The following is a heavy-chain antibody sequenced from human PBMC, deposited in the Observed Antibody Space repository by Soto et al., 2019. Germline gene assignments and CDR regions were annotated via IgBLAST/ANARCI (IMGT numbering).Heavy chain of an antibody. D-gene: IGHD4-4*01. Sequence: ASVKASCKASGYTFTSYYMHWARQAPGQGLEWMGIINPSGGSTSYAQKFQGRVTMTRDTSTSTVYMELSSLRSEDTAVYYCARGGYYSNYANWFDPWGQGTLVTVSS. J-gene: IGHJ5*02. CDR2: INPSGGST. V-gene: IGHV1-46*01. CDR1: GYTFTSYY. CDR3: ARGGYYSNYANWFDP.